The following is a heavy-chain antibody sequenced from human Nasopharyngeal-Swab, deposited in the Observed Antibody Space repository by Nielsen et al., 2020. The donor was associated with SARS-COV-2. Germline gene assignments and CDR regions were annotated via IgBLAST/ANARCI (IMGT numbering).Heavy chain of an antibody. D-gene: IGHD6-6*01. J-gene: IGHJ4*02. CDR2: IYHSGST. Sequence: WIRQPPGKGLEWIEEIYHSGSTNYNPSLKSRVTISVDKSKNQFSLKLSSVTAAGTAVYYCASQIAARFDYWGQGTLVTVSS. CDR3: ASQIAARFDY. V-gene: IGHV4-4*02.